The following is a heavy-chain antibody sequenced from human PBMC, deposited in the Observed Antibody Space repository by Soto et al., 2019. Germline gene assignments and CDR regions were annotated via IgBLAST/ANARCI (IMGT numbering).Heavy chain of an antibody. CDR3: ARIVVVVAATFMYNWFDP. J-gene: IGHJ5*02. CDR1: GYTLTSYA. CDR2: INAGNGNT. Sequence: ASVKVSCKASGYTLTSYAMHWVRQAPGQRLEWMGWINAGNGNTKYSQKFQGRVTITRDTSASTAYMELSSLRSEDTAVYYCARIVVVVAATFMYNWFDPWGQGTLVTVSS. V-gene: IGHV1-3*01. D-gene: IGHD2-15*01.